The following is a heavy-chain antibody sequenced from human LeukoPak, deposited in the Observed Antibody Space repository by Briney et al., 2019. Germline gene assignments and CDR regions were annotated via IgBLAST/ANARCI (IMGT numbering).Heavy chain of an antibody. CDR2: IYHSGSI. Sequence: SETLSLTCAVSGGSISSGGYSWSWIRQPPGKGLEWIGYIYHSGSIYYNPSLKSRVTISVDRSKNQFSLKLSSVTAADTAVYYCARGLENYDYAFDYWGQGTLVTVSS. V-gene: IGHV4-30-2*01. D-gene: IGHD3-16*01. CDR1: GGSISSGGYS. CDR3: ARGLENYDYAFDY. J-gene: IGHJ4*02.